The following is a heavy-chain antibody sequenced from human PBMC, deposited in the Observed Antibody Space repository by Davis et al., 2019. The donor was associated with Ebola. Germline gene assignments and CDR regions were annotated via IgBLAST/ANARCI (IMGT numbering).Heavy chain of an antibody. CDR3: ARSAGDLITMVQGVMPRYYYGMDV. J-gene: IGHJ6*02. CDR1: GFTFSSHA. D-gene: IGHD3-10*01. Sequence: GESLKIPCAAPGFTFSSHAMSWVRQAPGKGLEWGSVISGSGGRTFYADSVKGRFTISRANSKNTLYLQMNSLRAEDTAVYYCARSAGDLITMVQGVMPRYYYGMDVWGQGTTVTVSS. CDR2: ISGSGGRT. V-gene: IGHV3-23*01.